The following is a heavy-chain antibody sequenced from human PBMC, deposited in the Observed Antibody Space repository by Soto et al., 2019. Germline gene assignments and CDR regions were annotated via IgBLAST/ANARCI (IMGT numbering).Heavy chain of an antibody. D-gene: IGHD2-21*01. Sequence: EGHLLESGGGLVQPGGSLRLSCTASGFTFSNSAMIWVRQAPGQGLEWVASISENGGSRGGTYYADSVKGRCTISRNNSKSTLYLQVDSLTGADTAVYYCASAKAVVVAALGIWGQGTMVTVSS. V-gene: IGHV3-23*01. CDR2: ISENGGSRGGT. J-gene: IGHJ3*02. CDR1: GFTFSNSA. CDR3: ASAKAVVVAALGI.